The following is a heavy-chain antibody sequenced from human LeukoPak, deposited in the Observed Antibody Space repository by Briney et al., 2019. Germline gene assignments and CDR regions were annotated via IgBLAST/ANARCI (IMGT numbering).Heavy chain of an antibody. Sequence: GGSLRLSCAASGFTFSSYWMTWVRQAPGKGLEWVANIKQDGSEKFYVDSVKGRFTISRDNSKNTLYLQMNSLRAEDTAVYYCAKVQSHVDTAMVSAFDIWGQGTMVTVSS. J-gene: IGHJ3*02. D-gene: IGHD5-18*01. V-gene: IGHV3-7*03. CDR2: IKQDGSEK. CDR1: GFTFSSYW. CDR3: AKVQSHVDTAMVSAFDI.